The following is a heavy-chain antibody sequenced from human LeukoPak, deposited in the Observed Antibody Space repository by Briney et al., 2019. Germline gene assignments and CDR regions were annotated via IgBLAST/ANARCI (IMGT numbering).Heavy chain of an antibody. D-gene: IGHD2-2*01. V-gene: IGHV3-53*05. CDR3: AKDLAGGYCSSISCYYFDY. J-gene: IGHJ4*02. CDR1: GFTVSSNY. Sequence: GGSLRLSCAASGFTVSSNYMSWVRQAPGKGLEWVSVIYSGGSTYYADSVKGRFTISRDNSKNTLYLQMNSLRAEDTAVYYCAKDLAGGYCSSISCYYFDYWGQGTLVTVSS. CDR2: IYSGGST.